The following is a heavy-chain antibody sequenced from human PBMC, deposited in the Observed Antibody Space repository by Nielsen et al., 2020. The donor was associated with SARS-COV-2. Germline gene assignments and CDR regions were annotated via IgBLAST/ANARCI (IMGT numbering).Heavy chain of an antibody. D-gene: IGHD2-8*02. J-gene: IGHJ4*02. V-gene: IGHV4-30-4*01. CDR3: ARGHTDGVFDY. Sequence: LRLSCTVSGGSISSGDYYWSWIRQPPGKGLEWIGYIYYSGSTYYNPSLKSRVTISVDTSKNQFSLKLSSVTAADTAVYYCARGHTDGVFDYWGQGTLVTVSS. CDR2: IYYSGST. CDR1: GGSISSGDYY.